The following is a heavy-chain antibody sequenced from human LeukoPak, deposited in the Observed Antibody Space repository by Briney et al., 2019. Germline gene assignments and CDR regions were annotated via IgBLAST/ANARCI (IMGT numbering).Heavy chain of an antibody. Sequence: GASVKVSCKASGYTFTGYYMHWVRQAPGQGLEWMGWINPNSGGTNYAQKFQGRVTITRDTSINTAYMDLSRLKSEDTAVYYCARVFNYDLSSAYYIGYWGQGSLVTVSS. CDR3: ARVFNYDLSSAYYIGY. CDR2: INPNSGGT. D-gene: IGHD3-3*01. V-gene: IGHV1-2*02. CDR1: GYTFTGYY. J-gene: IGHJ4*02.